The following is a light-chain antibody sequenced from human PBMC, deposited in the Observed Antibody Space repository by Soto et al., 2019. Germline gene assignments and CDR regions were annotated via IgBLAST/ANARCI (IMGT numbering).Light chain of an antibody. CDR2: NVY. J-gene: IGLJ1*01. CDR1: SSDVGGYNY. V-gene: IGLV2-14*01. Sequence: QSVLTQPPSASGSPGQSVTISCTGTSSDVGGYNYVSWYQQHPGKAPKLMIYNVYDRPSGISYRFSGSKSGNTASLTISGLQGGDEADYYCSAYTVSRTYVFGTGTKVTVL. CDR3: SAYTVSRTYV.